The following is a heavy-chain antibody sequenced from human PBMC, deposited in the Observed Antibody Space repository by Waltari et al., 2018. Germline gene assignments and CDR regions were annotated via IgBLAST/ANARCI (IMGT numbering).Heavy chain of an antibody. CDR2: INPSGGST. D-gene: IGHD5-18*01. CDR1: GYTFTSYY. CDR3: ARGGEAWIQLWLPGGYFDL. J-gene: IGHJ2*01. V-gene: IGHV1-46*03. Sequence: QVQLVQSGAEVKKPGASVKVSCKASGYTFTSYYMHWVRQAPGQGLEWMGIINPSGGSTSYAQKFQGRVTMTRDTSTSTVYMELSSLRSEDTAVYYCARGGEAWIQLWLPGGYFDLWGRGTLVTVSS.